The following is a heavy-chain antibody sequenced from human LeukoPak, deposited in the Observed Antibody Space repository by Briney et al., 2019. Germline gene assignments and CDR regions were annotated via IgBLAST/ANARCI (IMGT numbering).Heavy chain of an antibody. Sequence: PGGSLRLSCAASGFTFRSFAMSWVRQAPGKGLEWVSAVSFSGGSTYYADSVKGRSTISRDNSKNTLHLQMNSLRAEDTAVYYCAKGEDYGNYGEFDYWGQGTLVTVSS. CDR3: AKGEDYGNYGEFDY. V-gene: IGHV3-23*01. D-gene: IGHD4-11*01. J-gene: IGHJ4*02. CDR1: GFTFRSFA. CDR2: VSFSGGST.